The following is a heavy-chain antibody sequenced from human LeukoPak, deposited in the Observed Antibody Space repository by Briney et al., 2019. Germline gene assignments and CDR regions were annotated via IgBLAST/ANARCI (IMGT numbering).Heavy chain of an antibody. J-gene: IGHJ3*02. CDR3: VRDGAYCGGDCPPSGFDI. CDR2: IYYSGST. Sequence: SETLSLTCTVSGGSISSSSYYWGWIRQPPGKGLEWIGTIYYSGSTYYNPSLKSRVTISVDTSKNQFSLRLSSVTAADTAVYYCVRDGAYCGGDCPPSGFDIWGLGTMVTVSS. D-gene: IGHD2-21*02. CDR1: GGSISSSSYY. V-gene: IGHV4-39*07.